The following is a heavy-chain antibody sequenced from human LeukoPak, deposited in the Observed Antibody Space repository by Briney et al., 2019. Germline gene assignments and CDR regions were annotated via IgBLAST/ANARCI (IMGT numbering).Heavy chain of an antibody. J-gene: IGHJ4*02. CDR2: ISGSGGST. CDR3: AKVAGIVVVVAAYGYYFDY. CDR1: GFTFSSYA. Sequence: SGGPLRLSCAASGFTFSSYATSWVRQAPGKGLEWVSAISGSGGSTYYADSVKGRFTISRDNSKSTLYLQMNSLRAEDTAVYYCAKVAGIVVVVAAYGYYFDYWGQGTLVTVSS. D-gene: IGHD2-15*01. V-gene: IGHV3-23*01.